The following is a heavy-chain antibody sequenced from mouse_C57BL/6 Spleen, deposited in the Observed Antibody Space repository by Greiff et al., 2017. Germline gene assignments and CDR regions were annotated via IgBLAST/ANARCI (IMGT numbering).Heavy chain of an antibody. CDR1: GYTFTSYW. D-gene: IGHD3-1*01. CDR2: IYPGSGSA. V-gene: IGHV1-55*01. CDR3: ARRGTAQGFDY. J-gene: IGHJ2*01. Sequence: VQLQQPGAELVKPGASVKMSCKASGYTFTSYWITWVKQRPGQGLEWIGDIYPGSGSANYNEKFKSKATLTVDTSSSTAYMELSSLTSEDSAVYYCARRGTAQGFDYWGQGTTLTVSS.